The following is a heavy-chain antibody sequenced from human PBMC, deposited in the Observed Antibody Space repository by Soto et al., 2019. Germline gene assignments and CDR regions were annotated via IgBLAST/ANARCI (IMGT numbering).Heavy chain of an antibody. CDR3: ARDRPLINNWIGHYYYTGMDV. CDR1: GGSISSGGYY. Sequence: QVQLQESGPGLVKPSQTLSLTCTVSGGSISSGGYYWSWIRQHPGQGLEWIGYIYYSVSTYYNPSPRSLVTISLDTSKKHFLLKLSSVTSVDTAVYFCARDRPLINNWIGHYYYTGMDVWGQGTTVTVSS. J-gene: IGHJ6*02. V-gene: IGHV4-31*01. D-gene: IGHD1-20*01. CDR2: IYYSVST.